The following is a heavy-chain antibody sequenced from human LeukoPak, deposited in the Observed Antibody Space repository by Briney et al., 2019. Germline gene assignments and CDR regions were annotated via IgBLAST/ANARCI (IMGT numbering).Heavy chain of an antibody. V-gene: IGHV5-51*01. CDR1: GYSFTSYW. CDR3: ARTKRTVVRYQLLFSNWYFDL. J-gene: IGHJ2*01. D-gene: IGHD2-2*01. Sequence: PGESLKISCKGSGYSFTSYWIGWVRQMPGKGLEWMGIIYPGDSDTRYSPSFQGQVTISVDKSISTAYLQWSSLKASDTAMYYCARTKRTVVRYQLLFSNWYFDLWGRGTLVTVSS. CDR2: IYPGDSDT.